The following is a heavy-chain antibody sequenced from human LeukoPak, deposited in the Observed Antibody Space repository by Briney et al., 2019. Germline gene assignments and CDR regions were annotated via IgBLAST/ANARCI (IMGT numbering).Heavy chain of an antibody. CDR3: ARVRPNRILTGYFNDY. Sequence: TPSETLSLTCTVSGGSISSSGYYWSWICQPPGKGLEWIGEINHSGSTNYNPSLKSRVTISVDTSKNQFSLKLSSVTAADTAVYYCARVRPNRILTGYFNDYWGQGTLVTVSS. J-gene: IGHJ4*02. CDR1: GGSISSSGYY. D-gene: IGHD3-9*01. V-gene: IGHV4-39*07. CDR2: INHSGST.